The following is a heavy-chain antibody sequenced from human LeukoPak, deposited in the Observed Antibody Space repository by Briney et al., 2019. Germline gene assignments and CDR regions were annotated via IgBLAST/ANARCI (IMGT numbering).Heavy chain of an antibody. CDR3: AGRGHRYSRD. Sequence: PSETLSLTCTVSGDSVSSGYWTWIRHSPGKGLEWIGYISDSGVTDYNPSLKSRLTISVDSTNNKFSLNLHSVTAADTAVYYCAGRGHRYSRDWGQGILVPVSS. D-gene: IGHD2-15*01. J-gene: IGHJ1*01. CDR2: ISDSGVT. V-gene: IGHV4-4*09. CDR1: GDSVSSGY.